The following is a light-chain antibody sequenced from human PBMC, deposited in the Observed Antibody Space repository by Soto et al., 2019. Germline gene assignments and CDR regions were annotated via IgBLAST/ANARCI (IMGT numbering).Light chain of an antibody. CDR3: QQYNNWPPLT. CDR1: QSVSSN. Sequence: EIVMTQSPATLSVSPGERATLSCRASQSVSSNLAWYQQKPGQAPRLLIYGASTRDTVIPARLSGSWSGTEFTLTISSLQSEDFAVYYCQQYNNWPPLTFGGGTKVEIK. CDR2: GAS. V-gene: IGKV3-15*01. J-gene: IGKJ4*01.